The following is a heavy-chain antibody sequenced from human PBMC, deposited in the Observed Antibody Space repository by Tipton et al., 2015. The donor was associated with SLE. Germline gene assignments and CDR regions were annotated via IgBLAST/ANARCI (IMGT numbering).Heavy chain of an antibody. CDR2: VIPIFGTA. V-gene: IGHV1-69*01. CDR3: ARLVGATTGASFDY. D-gene: IGHD1-26*01. J-gene: IGHJ4*02. Sequence: QVQLVQSGPEVKKPGSSVKVSCKASGGTFSSYAISWVRQTPGQGLEWMGGVIPIFGTANYAQKFQGRVTITADESTSTAYMELSSLRSEDTAVYYCARLVGATTGASFDYWGQGTLVTVSS. CDR1: GGTFSSYA.